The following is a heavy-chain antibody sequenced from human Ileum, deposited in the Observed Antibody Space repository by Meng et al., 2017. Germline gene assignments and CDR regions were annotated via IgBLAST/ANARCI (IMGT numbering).Heavy chain of an antibody. Sequence: GGSLRLSCAVSGFAFSNFWMTWVRQVPGKGLEWVAFINQDGSAKYYVDSVKYRFTICRDNAKNSLNLQMDSLRADDTAVYFCARGNRRYFDLWGRGTLVTVSS. CDR2: INQDGSAK. V-gene: IGHV3-7*01. CDR1: GFAFSNFW. J-gene: IGHJ2*01. CDR3: ARGNRRYFDL. D-gene: IGHD1-14*01.